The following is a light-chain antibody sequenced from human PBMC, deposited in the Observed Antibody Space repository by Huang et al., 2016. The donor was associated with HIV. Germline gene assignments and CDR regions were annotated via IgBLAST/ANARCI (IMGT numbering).Light chain of an antibody. V-gene: IGKV4-1*01. CDR2: WAS. J-gene: IGKJ1*01. CDR3: QQYYNSPQT. CDR1: QSVLSSSTKKYY. Sequence: DIVVTQSPDSLAASLGETASLPCRPRQSVLSSSTKKYYLAWFQQKAGQPPKLLRFWASTREAGVSGRITGSGSETHFTLTISNVRTEDVAIYYCQQYYNSPQTFGPGTRVEI.